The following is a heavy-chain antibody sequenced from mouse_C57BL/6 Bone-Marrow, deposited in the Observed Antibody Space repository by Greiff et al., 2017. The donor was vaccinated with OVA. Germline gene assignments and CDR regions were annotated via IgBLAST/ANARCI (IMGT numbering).Heavy chain of an antibody. Sequence: EVHLVESGPELVKPGASVKISCKASGYSFTGYYMNWVKQSPEKSLEWIGEINPSTGGTTYNQKFKAKATLTVDKSSSTTYMQLKILTSEDSAVYYCASFITTVVGGFDYWGQGTTLTVSS. CDR1: GYSFTGYY. V-gene: IGHV1-42*01. D-gene: IGHD1-1*01. J-gene: IGHJ2*01. CDR3: ASFITTVVGGFDY. CDR2: INPSTGGT.